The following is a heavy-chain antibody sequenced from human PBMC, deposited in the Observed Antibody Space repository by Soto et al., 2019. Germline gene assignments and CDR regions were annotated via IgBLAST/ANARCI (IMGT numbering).Heavy chain of an antibody. J-gene: IGHJ6*02. CDR3: AKDTTREDYYYGMDV. Sequence: GSLRLSCAASGFTFSSYAMSWVRQAPGKGLEWVSAISGSGGSTYYADSVKGRFTISRDNSKNTLYLQMNSLRAEDTAVYYCAKDTTREDYYYGMDVWGQGTTVTVSS. CDR1: GFTFSSYA. D-gene: IGHD1-1*01. V-gene: IGHV3-23*01. CDR2: ISGSGGST.